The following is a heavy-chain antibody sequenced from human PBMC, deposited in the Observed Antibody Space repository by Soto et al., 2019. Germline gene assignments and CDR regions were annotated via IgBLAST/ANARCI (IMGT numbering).Heavy chain of an antibody. Sequence: QVQLVQSGAEVKKPGASVKVSCKASGYTFNNYGISWVRQPPGQGLEWMGWIGPYNGNTDHAQNCQRRVTMNTDTSTNTAYMELRSLRSDDTALYYCARCYCSVGSCYTCWHFDLWGRGTLVTVSS. J-gene: IGHJ2*01. CDR3: ARCYCSVGSCYTCWHFDL. D-gene: IGHD2-15*01. CDR1: GYTFNNYG. CDR2: IGPYNGNT. V-gene: IGHV1-18*01.